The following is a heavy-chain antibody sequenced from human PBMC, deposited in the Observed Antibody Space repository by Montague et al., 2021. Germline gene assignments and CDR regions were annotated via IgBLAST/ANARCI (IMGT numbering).Heavy chain of an antibody. CDR1: GGPISASY. Sequence: SETLSLTCTVSGGPISASYWSWIRQPPGKGLEWIGYIYYIGSTNYNPSLKSRVTVSVDTSKNQFSLKLSSVTAADTAVYYCARHGVSSWYRELDGFDIWGQGTMVIVSS. D-gene: IGHD6-13*01. J-gene: IGHJ3*02. CDR2: IYYIGST. CDR3: ARHGVSSWYRELDGFDI. V-gene: IGHV4-59*08.